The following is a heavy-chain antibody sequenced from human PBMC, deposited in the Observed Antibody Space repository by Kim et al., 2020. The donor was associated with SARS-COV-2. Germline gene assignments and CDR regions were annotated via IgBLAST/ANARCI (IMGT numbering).Heavy chain of an antibody. CDR1: GGSFSGYY. V-gene: IGHV4-34*01. CDR3: ARGGPRTSCCKGGFDY. J-gene: IGHJ4*02. CDR2: INHSGST. Sequence: SETLSLTCAVYGGSFSGYYWSWIRQPPGKGLEWIGEINHSGSTNYNPSLKSRVTISVDTSKNQFSLKLSSVTAADTAVYYCARGGPRTSCCKGGFDYWGQGTLVTVSS. D-gene: IGHD2-2*01.